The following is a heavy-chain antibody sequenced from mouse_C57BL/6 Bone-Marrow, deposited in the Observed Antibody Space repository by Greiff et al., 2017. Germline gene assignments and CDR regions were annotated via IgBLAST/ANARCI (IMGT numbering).Heavy chain of an antibody. CDR2: IDPENGDT. V-gene: IGHV14-4*01. CDR3: TTFPLITTVVATDYFDY. J-gene: IGHJ2*01. CDR1: GFNIKDDY. Sequence: EVQLQQSGAELVRPGASVKLSCTASGFNIKDDYMHWVKQRPEQGLEWIGWIDPENGDTEYASKFQGKATITADTSSNTAYLPLSSLTSEDTAVYYCTTFPLITTVVATDYFDYWGQGTTLTVSS. D-gene: IGHD1-1*01.